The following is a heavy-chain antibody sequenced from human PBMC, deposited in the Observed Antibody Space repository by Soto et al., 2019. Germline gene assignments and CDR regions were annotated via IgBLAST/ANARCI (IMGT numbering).Heavy chain of an antibody. V-gene: IGHV3-30*18. CDR3: AKVATLDTAMEDYYYYGMDV. D-gene: IGHD5-18*01. CDR1: GFTFSSYG. Sequence: QVQLVESGGGVVQPGRSLRLSCAASGFTFSSYGMHWVRQAPGKGLEWVAVISYDGSNKYYADSVKGRFTISRDNSKNTLYLQMNSLRAEDTAVYYCAKVATLDTAMEDYYYYGMDVW. J-gene: IGHJ6*01. CDR2: ISYDGSNK.